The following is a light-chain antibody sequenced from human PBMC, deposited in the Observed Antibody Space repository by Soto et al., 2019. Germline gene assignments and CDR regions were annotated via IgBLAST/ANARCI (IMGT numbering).Light chain of an antibody. CDR2: AAS. Sequence: IHITMSPSSVSASVGDRVTITCRASQSISSNLNWYQQKPGKAPKLLIYAASSLQSGVPSRFSGSGSGTDFTLTVSRLEPEDVAVYYCQQYGKSPQAVWTFCQGTKVAIK. CDR1: QSISSN. V-gene: IGKV1-39*01. J-gene: IGKJ1*01. CDR3: QQYGKSPQAVWT.